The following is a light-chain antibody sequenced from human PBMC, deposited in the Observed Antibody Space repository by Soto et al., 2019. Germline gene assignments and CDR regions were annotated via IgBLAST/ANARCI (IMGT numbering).Light chain of an antibody. CDR2: DAS. V-gene: IGKV3-11*01. CDR1: QSVSSY. CDR3: QQRSNWLT. J-gene: IGKJ4*01. Sequence: EIVLTQSPATLSLSPGERATLSCRASQSVSSYLAWYQQKPGQAPRLLIYDASNRATGIPARFSGSGSGTDFTLTISRQEPEDFAVYYCQQRSNWLTFGGGTQVEIK.